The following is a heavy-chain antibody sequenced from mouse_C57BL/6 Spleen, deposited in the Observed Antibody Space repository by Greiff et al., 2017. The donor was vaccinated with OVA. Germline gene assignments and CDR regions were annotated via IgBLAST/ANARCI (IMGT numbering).Heavy chain of an antibody. CDR2: IDPSDSYT. Sequence: QVQLQQPGAELVMPGASVKLSCKASGYTFTSYWMHWVKQRPGQGLEWIGEIDPSDSYTNYNQKFKGKSTLTVDKSSSTAYMQLSSLTSEDSAVYYCARGNWDAYAMDYWGQGTSVTVSS. CDR3: ARGNWDAYAMDY. CDR1: GYTFTSYW. D-gene: IGHD4-1*01. V-gene: IGHV1-69*01. J-gene: IGHJ4*01.